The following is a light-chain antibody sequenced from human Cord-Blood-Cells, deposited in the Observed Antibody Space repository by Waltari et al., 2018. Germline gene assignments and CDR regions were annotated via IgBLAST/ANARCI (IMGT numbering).Light chain of an antibody. CDR1: RRDVGGYNH. Sequence: QSPLTQPRPVSGSPGQSVTISCTGTRRDVGGYNHVSWYQQHPGKAPKLMIYDVSKRPSGVPDRFSGSKSGNTASLTISGLQAEDEADYYCCSYAGSYVFGTGTKVTVL. CDR2: DVS. CDR3: CSYAGSYV. J-gene: IGLJ1*01. V-gene: IGLV2-11*01.